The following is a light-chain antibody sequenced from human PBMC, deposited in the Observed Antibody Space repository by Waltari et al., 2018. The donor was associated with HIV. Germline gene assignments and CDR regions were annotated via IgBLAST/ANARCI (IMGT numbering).Light chain of an antibody. CDR3: QQHSSWPLT. J-gene: IGKJ4*01. V-gene: IGKV3-11*01. CDR1: QSVSSY. CDR2: DAS. Sequence: EIVLTQSPATLSLSPGERATLSCRASQSVSSYLAWYQEKPDQAPRLLMYDASNRAPGIPARFNGSGSGTDFTLNISSLEPADLAVYACQQHSSWPLTFGGGTNVEIK.